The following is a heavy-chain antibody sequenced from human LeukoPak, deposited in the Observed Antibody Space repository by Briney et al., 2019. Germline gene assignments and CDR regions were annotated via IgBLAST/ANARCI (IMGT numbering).Heavy chain of an antibody. Sequence: PEASVKVSCKASGGTFSSYAISWVRQAPGQGLEWMGGIIPIFGTANYAQKFQGRVTITADESTSTAYMELRSLRSDDTAVYYCASLQAEHYWGQGTLVTVSS. CDR3: ASLQAEHY. J-gene: IGHJ4*02. V-gene: IGHV1-69*13. D-gene: IGHD1-26*01. CDR2: IIPIFGTA. CDR1: GGTFSSYA.